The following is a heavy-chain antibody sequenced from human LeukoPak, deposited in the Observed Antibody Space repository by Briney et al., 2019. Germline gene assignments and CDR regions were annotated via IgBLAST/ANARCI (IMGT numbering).Heavy chain of an antibody. CDR3: ARGHSSGWYRNYYYYYYMDV. CDR1: GGSISSYY. V-gene: IGHV4-59*12. CDR2: IYYSGST. J-gene: IGHJ6*03. Sequence: SETLSLTCTVSGGSISSYYWSWIRQPPGKGPEWIGYIYYSGSTNYNPSLKSRVTISVDTSKNQFSLKLSSVTAADTAVYYCARGHSSGWYRNYYYYYYMDVWGKGTTVTVSS. D-gene: IGHD6-19*01.